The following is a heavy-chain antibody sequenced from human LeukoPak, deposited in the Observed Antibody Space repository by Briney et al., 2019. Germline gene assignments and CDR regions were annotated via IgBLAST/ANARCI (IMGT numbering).Heavy chain of an antibody. Sequence: ASVKVSCKASGYTFTGYYMYWVRQAPGQGLEWMGWINPYSGGTNYAQKFQGRVTMSRDTSSSTAYMELSSLTFDDTAVYYCAREYYFDNSGYYGVGDYWGQGTLVTVSS. V-gene: IGHV1-2*02. D-gene: IGHD3-22*01. J-gene: IGHJ4*02. CDR3: AREYYFDNSGYYGVGDY. CDR1: GYTFTGYY. CDR2: INPYSGGT.